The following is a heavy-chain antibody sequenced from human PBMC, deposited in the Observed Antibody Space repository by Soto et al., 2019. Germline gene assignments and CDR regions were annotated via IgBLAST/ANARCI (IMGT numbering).Heavy chain of an antibody. J-gene: IGHJ4*02. V-gene: IGHV3-30-3*01. D-gene: IGHD6-19*01. CDR2: ISYDGSNK. Sequence: GGSLRLSCAASGFTFSSYAMHWVRQAPGKGLEWVAVISYDGSNKYYADSVKGRFTISRDNSKNTLYLQMNSLRAEDTAVYYCARPGQYSSGWYYFDYWGQGTLVTVSS. CDR1: GFTFSSYA. CDR3: ARPGQYSSGWYYFDY.